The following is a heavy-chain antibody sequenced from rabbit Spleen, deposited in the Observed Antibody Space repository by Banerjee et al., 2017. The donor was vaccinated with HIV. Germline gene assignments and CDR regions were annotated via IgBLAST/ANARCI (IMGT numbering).Heavy chain of an antibody. CDR1: GFSFSSSYY. J-gene: IGHJ6*01. CDR2: IYSYSSGAT. V-gene: IGHV1S40*01. Sequence: QSLEESGGDLVKPGASLTLTCTVSGFSFSSSYYMCWVRQAPGKGLEWIACIYSYSSGATYYASWAKGRFTISKTSSTTVTLQMPSLTAADTATYFCARDTGSSFSSYGMDLWAQGPSSPS. D-gene: IGHD8-1*01. CDR3: ARDTGSSFSSYGMDL.